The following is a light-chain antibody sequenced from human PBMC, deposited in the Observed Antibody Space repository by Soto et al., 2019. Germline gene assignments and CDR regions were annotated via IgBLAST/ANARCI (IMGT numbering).Light chain of an antibody. V-gene: IGKV3-15*01. CDR1: QSVSSN. CDR3: LQSYSAPWT. CDR2: GAS. J-gene: IGKJ1*01. Sequence: EIVMTQSPATLSVSPGERATLSCRASQSVSSNLAWYQQKPGQAPRLLIYGASTRATGIPARFSGSGSGTDFTLTINSLQPEDFATYYCLQSYSAPWTFGQGTKVDI.